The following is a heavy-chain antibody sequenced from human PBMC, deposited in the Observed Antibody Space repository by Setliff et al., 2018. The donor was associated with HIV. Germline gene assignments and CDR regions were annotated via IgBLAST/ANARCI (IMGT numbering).Heavy chain of an antibody. V-gene: IGHV1-18*01. J-gene: IGHJ3*02. CDR2: ISAYNGNT. Sequence: ASVKVSCKASGYTFTSYGISWVRQAPGQGLEWMGWISAYNGNTNYAQKLQGRVTMTTDTSTSTVSMDLISLTSEDTAVYYCARDRGDYRVLGAFDIWGQGTMVTVSS. D-gene: IGHD4-17*01. CDR1: GYTFTSYG. CDR3: ARDRGDYRVLGAFDI.